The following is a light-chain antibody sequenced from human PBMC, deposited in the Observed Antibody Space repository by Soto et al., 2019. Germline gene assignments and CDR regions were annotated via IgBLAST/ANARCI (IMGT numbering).Light chain of an antibody. J-gene: IGKJ1*01. CDR3: QQRSNWPRT. V-gene: IGKV3-11*01. CDR1: QRVSSY. Sequence: EIVLTQSPATLSLSPGGRATLSCRASQRVSSYLAWYQQKPGQAPRLLIYDASNRATGIPARFSGSGSGTDFTLTISSLEPEDFAVYYCQQRSNWPRTFGQGTKVEIK. CDR2: DAS.